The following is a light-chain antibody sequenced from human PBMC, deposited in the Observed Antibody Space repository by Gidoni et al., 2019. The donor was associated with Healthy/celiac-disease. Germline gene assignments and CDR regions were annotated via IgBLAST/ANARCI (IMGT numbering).Light chain of an antibody. Sequence: DIVMTQSPDSLAVSLGERATINCNSSQSVLYSSNNKNYLAWYQQKPGQPPKLLIYWASTRESGVPDRFSGSGSGTDFTHTISSLQAEDVAVYYCQQYYSPLMYTFGQGTKLEIK. CDR3: QQYYSPLMYT. CDR2: WAS. V-gene: IGKV4-1*01. CDR1: QSVLYSSNNKNY. J-gene: IGKJ2*01.